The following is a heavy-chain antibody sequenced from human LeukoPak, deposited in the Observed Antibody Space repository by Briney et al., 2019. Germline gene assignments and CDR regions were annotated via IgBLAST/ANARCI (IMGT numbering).Heavy chain of an antibody. CDR3: ARGRRMARYCSGGSCYFDY. CDR2: IKQDGSEK. Sequence: GGSLRLSCAAFGFTFSSYWMSWVRQAPGKGLEWVANIKQDGSEKYYVDSVKGRFTISRDNAKNSLYLQMNSLRAEDTAVYYCARGRRMARYCSGGSCYFDYWGQGTLVTVSS. D-gene: IGHD2-15*01. CDR1: GFTFSSYW. J-gene: IGHJ4*02. V-gene: IGHV3-7*03.